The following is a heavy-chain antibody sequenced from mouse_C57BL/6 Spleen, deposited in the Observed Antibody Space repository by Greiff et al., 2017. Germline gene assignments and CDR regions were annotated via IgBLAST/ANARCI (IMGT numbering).Heavy chain of an antibody. D-gene: IGHD2-3*01. CDR3: ANAYDGYSAWFAY. Sequence: EVQLMESGGGLVKPGASLKLSCAASGFTFSDYGMHWVRQAPEKGLEWVAYISSGSSTIYYADTVKGRFTISTDNAKNTLFLQMTSLRSEDTAMYYGANAYDGYSAWFAYWGQGTLVTVSA. J-gene: IGHJ3*01. CDR2: ISSGSSTI. V-gene: IGHV5-17*01. CDR1: GFTFSDYG.